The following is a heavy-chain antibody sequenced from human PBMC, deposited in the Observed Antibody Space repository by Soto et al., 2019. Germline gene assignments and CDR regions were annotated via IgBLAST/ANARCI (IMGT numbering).Heavy chain of an antibody. Sequence: QVQLQESGPGLVKPSGTLSLTCAVSGGSISSSNWWNWVRQHPGKGLEWIGEIDHSGSTNYNPSLKRRVNISVDKSKNQFSLKLSSVSAAHTAVYYCARDRSRGRWYLDLWGRGTLVTVSS. V-gene: IGHV4-4*02. J-gene: IGHJ2*01. D-gene: IGHD3-16*01. CDR3: ARDRSRGRWYLDL. CDR1: GGSISSSNW. CDR2: IDHSGST.